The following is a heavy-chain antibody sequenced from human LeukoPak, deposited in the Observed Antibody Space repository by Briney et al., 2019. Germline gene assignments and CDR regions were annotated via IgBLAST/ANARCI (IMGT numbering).Heavy chain of an antibody. CDR1: GFTFSDYG. CDR2: ISYGETGT. J-gene: IGHJ4*01. CDR3: AKVHGWGRQLGYYFDY. D-gene: IGHD2-15*01. Sequence: PGGSLRLSCEPPGFTFSDYGFHWVRQPPGKGLEWVAFISYGETGTQYAGSVKGRFIISRDDSKNTLFLQMNSLRDEDTAIYFCAKVHGWGRQLGYYFDYWGHGTLVTVSS. V-gene: IGHV3-30*02.